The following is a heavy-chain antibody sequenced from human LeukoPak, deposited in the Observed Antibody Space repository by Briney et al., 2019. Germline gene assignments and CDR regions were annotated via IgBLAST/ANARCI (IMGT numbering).Heavy chain of an antibody. Sequence: PSETLSLTCAVYGGSFSGYYWSWIRQPPGKGLEWIGEINHSGSTNYNPSLKSRVTISVDTSKNQFSLKLSSVTAADTAVYYCARDAWASSGSQFGEFDYWGQGTLVTVSS. V-gene: IGHV4-34*01. CDR1: GGSFSGYY. CDR3: ARDAWASSGSQFGEFDY. D-gene: IGHD1-26*01. J-gene: IGHJ4*02. CDR2: INHSGST.